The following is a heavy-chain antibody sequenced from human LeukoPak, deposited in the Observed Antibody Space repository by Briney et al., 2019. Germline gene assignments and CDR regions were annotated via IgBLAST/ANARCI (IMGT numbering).Heavy chain of an antibody. CDR2: ISAYNGNT. D-gene: IGHD6-19*01. J-gene: IGHJ4*02. CDR3: ARAQWLVQSLDFDY. V-gene: IGHV1-18*01. Sequence: GASVKVSFTASGYTFTSYGISWVRQAPGQGLEWMGWISAYNGNTNYAQKLQGRVTITTDTSTSTTYMELRSLRSDDTAVYYCARAQWLVQSLDFDYWGQGTLVTVSS. CDR1: GYTFTSYG.